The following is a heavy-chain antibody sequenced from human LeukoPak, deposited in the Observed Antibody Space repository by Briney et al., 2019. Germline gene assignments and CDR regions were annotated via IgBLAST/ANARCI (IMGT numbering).Heavy chain of an antibody. CDR2: IYHSGST. J-gene: IGHJ4*02. Sequence: SETLSLTCTVSGGSISSYYWGWIRQPPGKGLEWIGSIYHSGSTYYNPSLKSRVTISVDTSKNQFSLKLSSVTAADTAVYYCARDRIAVNYYFDYWGQGTLVTVSS. CDR1: GGSISSYY. D-gene: IGHD6-19*01. CDR3: ARDRIAVNYYFDY. V-gene: IGHV4-38-2*02.